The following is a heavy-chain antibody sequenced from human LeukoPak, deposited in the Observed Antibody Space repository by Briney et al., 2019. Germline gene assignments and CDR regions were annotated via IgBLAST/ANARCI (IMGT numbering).Heavy chain of an antibody. Sequence: GGSMRLSCVASGFTVSSNYMSWVRQAPGKGLEWVSIIYSGGSTYYADSVKGRFTISRDNSKNTLYLQMNSLRPEDTAVYYCAGREYSSSPDYWGQGTLVTVSS. CDR2: IYSGGST. D-gene: IGHD6-6*01. J-gene: IGHJ4*02. V-gene: IGHV3-66*02. CDR3: AGREYSSSPDY. CDR1: GFTVSSNY.